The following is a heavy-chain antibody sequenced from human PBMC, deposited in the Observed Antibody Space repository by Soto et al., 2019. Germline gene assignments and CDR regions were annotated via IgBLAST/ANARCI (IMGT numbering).Heavy chain of an antibody. D-gene: IGHD3-10*01. CDR1: GYTFSKYW. CDR3: ARQGGEYNTMSDY. V-gene: IGHV5-51*01. J-gene: IGHJ4*02. CDR2: IYPGDSDA. Sequence: PGESLKISCKGSGYTFSKYWIGRVRQTPGKGLEWMGMIYPGDSDARYSPSFEGQVTFSVDKSINTAYLQWNSLKASDTAMYYCARQGGEYNTMSDYWGQGTLVTVSS.